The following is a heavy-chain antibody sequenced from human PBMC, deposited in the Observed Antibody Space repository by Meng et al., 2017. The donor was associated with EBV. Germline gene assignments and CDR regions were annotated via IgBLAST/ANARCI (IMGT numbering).Heavy chain of an antibody. V-gene: IGHV4-39*01. CDR2: VYYSGNS. CDR1: GXXXXSRSYY. Sequence: QLQLYQSGPGLVKPSXTLXLTCTXAGXXXXSRSYYWGWIRQSPGKGLDWIGNVYYSGNSYYNPSLKSRVTISVDTSKNQFYLKLISVTAADTAVYFCARVSFYDYWSGYSFNWCDPGGQGTLVTVSS. CDR3: ARVSFYDYWSGYSFNWCDP. J-gene: IGHJ5*02. D-gene: IGHD3-3*01.